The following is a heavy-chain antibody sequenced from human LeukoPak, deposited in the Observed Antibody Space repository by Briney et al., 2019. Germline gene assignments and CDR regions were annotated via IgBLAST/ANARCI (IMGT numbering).Heavy chain of an antibody. CDR1: GGTFSSYA. CDR3: ARSRGNYDILTGSMDYYYYGMDV. V-gene: IGHV1-69*13. J-gene: IGHJ6*04. Sequence: SVKVSCKASGGTFSSYAISWVRQAPGQGLEWMGGIIPIFGTANYAQKFQGRVTITADESTSTAYMELSSLRSEDTAVYYCARSRGNYDILTGSMDYYYYGMDVWGEGTTVTVSS. D-gene: IGHD3-9*01. CDR2: IIPIFGTA.